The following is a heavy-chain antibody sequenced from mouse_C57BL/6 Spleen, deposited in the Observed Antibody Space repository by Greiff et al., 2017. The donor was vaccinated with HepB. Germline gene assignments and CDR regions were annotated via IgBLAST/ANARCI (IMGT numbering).Heavy chain of an antibody. J-gene: IGHJ4*01. V-gene: IGHV1-64*01. CDR2: IHPNSGST. CDR1: GYTFTSYW. Sequence: VQLQQSGAELVKPGASVKLSCKASGYTFTSYWMHWVKQRPGQGLEWIGMIHPNSGSTNYNEKFKSKATLTVDKSSSTAYMQLSSLTSEDSAVYYCARDDYDDNYYAMDYWGQGTSVTVSS. D-gene: IGHD2-4*01. CDR3: ARDDYDDNYYAMDY.